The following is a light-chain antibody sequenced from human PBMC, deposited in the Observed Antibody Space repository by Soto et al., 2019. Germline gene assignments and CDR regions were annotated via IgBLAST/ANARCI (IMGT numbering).Light chain of an antibody. CDR2: EIS. J-gene: IGLJ1*01. CDR1: SSDVGGYNY. V-gene: IGLV2-8*01. CDR3: SSYAGSNNYV. Sequence: QSALTQPPSASGSRGQSVTISCTGTSSDVGGYNYVAWYQQHPGKAPKLMIYEISQRPSWVPYRFSGSKSGNTASLTVSGLQAEDEADYYCSSYAGSNNYVFGTGTKLTVL.